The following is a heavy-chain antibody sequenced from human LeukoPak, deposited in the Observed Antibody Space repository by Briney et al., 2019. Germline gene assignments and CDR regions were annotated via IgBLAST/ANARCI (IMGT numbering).Heavy chain of an antibody. J-gene: IGHJ4*02. CDR1: GFTFSNYG. CDR2: ITSSGGST. D-gene: IGHD4-17*01. V-gene: IGHV3-23*01. CDR3: AKGGDYGDYYPAD. Sequence: GGSLRLSCVASGFTFSNYGMTWVRQAPGKGLEWGSGITSSGGSTYYADSVKGRFTISRDNSKNTLFLQMNSLRAEDTAVYYCAKGGDYGDYYPADWGQGTLVTVSS.